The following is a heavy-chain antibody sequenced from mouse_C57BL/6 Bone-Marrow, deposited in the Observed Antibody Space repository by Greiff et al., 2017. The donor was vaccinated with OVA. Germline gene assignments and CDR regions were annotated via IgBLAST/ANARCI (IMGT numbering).Heavy chain of an antibody. D-gene: IGHD2-4*01. CDR2: ISDGGSYT. Sequence: EVHLVESGGGLVKPGGSLKLSCAASGFTFSSYAMSWVRQTPEKRLEWVATISDGGSYTYYPDNVKGRFTISRDNAKNNLYLQMSHLKSEDTAMYYCAREEGDYGGCAYWGQGTLVTVSA. CDR3: AREEGDYGGCAY. CDR1: GFTFSSYA. J-gene: IGHJ3*01. V-gene: IGHV5-4*01.